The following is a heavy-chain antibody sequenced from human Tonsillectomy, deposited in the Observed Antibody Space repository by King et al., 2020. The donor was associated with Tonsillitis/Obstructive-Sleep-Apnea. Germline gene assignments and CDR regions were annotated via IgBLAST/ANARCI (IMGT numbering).Heavy chain of an antibody. Sequence: VQLVQSGAEVKKPGSSVKVSCKASGGTFSSYAISWVRQAPGQGLEWMGGIIPIFGTANYAQKFQGRVTITADESTSTAYMELSTLRSEDTAADYCAGAPALGYCSSTSCDWFDPGGQGTLVTVSS. CDR1: GGTFSSYA. J-gene: IGHJ5*02. CDR3: AGAPALGYCSSTSCDWFDP. D-gene: IGHD2-2*01. V-gene: IGHV1-69*01. CDR2: IIPIFGTA.